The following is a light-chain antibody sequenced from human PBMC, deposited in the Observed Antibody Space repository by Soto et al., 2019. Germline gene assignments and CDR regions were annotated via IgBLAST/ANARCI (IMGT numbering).Light chain of an antibody. J-gene: IGLJ1*01. CDR1: SSDVGGYNY. Sequence: QSVLTQPPSASGSPGQSVTISCTGTSSDVGGYNYVSWFQQHPGKAPKLMIYEVRNRPSGVSNRFSGSKSGNTASLTISGLQAEDETDYYCSSYTSNNTLVFGTGTKVTVL. CDR3: SSYTSNNTLV. CDR2: EVR. V-gene: IGLV2-14*01.